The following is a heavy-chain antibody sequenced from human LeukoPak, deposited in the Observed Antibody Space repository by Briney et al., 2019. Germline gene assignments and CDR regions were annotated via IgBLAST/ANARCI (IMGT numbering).Heavy chain of an antibody. J-gene: IGHJ6*02. V-gene: IGHV1-24*01. CDR2: FDPEDGET. Sequence: ASVEVSCKVSGYTLTKLSMHWVRQAPGKGLEWMGGFDPEDGETMYAQKFQGRVTMTEDTSTDTAYMELSSLRSEDTAVYYCATPYDFPRYGMDVWGQGTTVTVSS. CDR3: ATPYDFPRYGMDV. CDR1: GYTLTKLS. D-gene: IGHD2/OR15-2a*01.